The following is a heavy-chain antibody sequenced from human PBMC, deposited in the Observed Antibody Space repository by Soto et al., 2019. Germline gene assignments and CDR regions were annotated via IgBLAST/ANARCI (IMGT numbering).Heavy chain of an antibody. Sequence: GGSLRLSCAASGFTFSSYWMHWVRQAPGKGLAWVSRINSDGSSTSYADSVKGRFTISRDNAKNTLYLQMNSLRAEDTAVYYCARGPPAWGCGMDVWGQGTTVTVSS. CDR3: ARGPPAWGCGMDV. J-gene: IGHJ6*02. CDR2: INSDGSST. D-gene: IGHD3-16*01. CDR1: GFTFSSYW. V-gene: IGHV3-74*01.